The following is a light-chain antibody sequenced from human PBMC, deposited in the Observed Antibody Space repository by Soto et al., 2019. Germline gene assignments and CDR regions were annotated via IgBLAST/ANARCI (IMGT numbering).Light chain of an antibody. J-gene: IGKJ2*01. V-gene: IGKV1-39*01. CDR1: ENRSYF. CDR3: QQSLSVPYT. Sequence: DIQMTQSPSSLSASVGDRVTITCRASENRSYFLNWYQQKQGKTPKVLISAASRLQSGVPSRFSGTGSGTEFTLTIDNLQPEDYATYFCQQSLSVPYTFGQGTKVDIK. CDR2: AAS.